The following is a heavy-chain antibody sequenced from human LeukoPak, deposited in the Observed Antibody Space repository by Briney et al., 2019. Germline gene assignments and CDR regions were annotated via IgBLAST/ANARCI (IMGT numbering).Heavy chain of an antibody. CDR1: GFTFSVSA. V-gene: IGHV3-73*01. CDR3: TSKYSSSWYGEFDY. Sequence: GGSLRLSCAASGFTFSVSAMHWVRQASGKGLEWVGRIRSKANSYATAYAASVKGRFTISRDDSKNTAYLQMNSLKTEDTAVYYCTSKYSSSWYGEFDYWGQGTLVTVSS. CDR2: IRSKANSYAT. D-gene: IGHD6-13*01. J-gene: IGHJ4*02.